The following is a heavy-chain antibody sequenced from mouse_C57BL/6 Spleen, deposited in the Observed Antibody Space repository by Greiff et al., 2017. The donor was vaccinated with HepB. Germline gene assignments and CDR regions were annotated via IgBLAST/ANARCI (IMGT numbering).Heavy chain of an antibody. Sequence: VQLQESGPELVKPGASVKISCKASGYAFSSSWMNWVKQRPGKGLEWIGRIYPGDGDTNYNGKFKGKATLTADKSSSTAYMQLSSLTSEDSAVYFCADSDAMDYWGQGTSVTVSS. CDR1: GYAFSSSW. CDR3: ADSDAMDY. CDR2: IYPGDGDT. V-gene: IGHV1-82*01. J-gene: IGHJ4*01.